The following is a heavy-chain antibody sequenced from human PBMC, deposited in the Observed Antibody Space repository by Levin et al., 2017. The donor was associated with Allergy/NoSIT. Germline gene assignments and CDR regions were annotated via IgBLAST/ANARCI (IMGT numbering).Heavy chain of an antibody. CDR2: ISWNSGSI. J-gene: IGHJ4*02. CDR1: GFTFDDYA. D-gene: IGHD3-9*01. Sequence: GGSLRLSCAASGFTFDDYAMHWVRQAPGKGLEWVSGISWNSGSIGYADSVKGRFTISRDNAKNSLYLQMNSLRAEDTALYYCAKDSGSYYDILIDWGQGTLVTVSS. V-gene: IGHV3-9*01. CDR3: AKDSGSYYDILID.